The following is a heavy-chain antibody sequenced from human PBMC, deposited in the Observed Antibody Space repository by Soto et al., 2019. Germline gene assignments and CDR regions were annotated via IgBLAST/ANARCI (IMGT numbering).Heavy chain of an antibody. D-gene: IGHD5-18*01. CDR1: GFTFSSYA. Sequence: PGGSLRLSCSASGFTFSSYAMHWVRQAPGKGLEYVSAISSNGGSTYCADSVKGRFTISRDNSKNTLYLQMSSLRAEDTAVYYCVIPTTIQLWPRADYWGQGTLVTVAS. CDR3: VIPTTIQLWPRADY. V-gene: IGHV3-64D*06. J-gene: IGHJ4*02. CDR2: ISSNGGST.